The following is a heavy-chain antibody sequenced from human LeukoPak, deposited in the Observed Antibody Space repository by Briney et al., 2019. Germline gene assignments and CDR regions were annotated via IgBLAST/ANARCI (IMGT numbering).Heavy chain of an antibody. CDR1: GYSFTSYW. Sequence: GEPLRTSCKGSGYSFTSYWISWVRQMPGKGLEWMGRIDPSDSYTNYSPSFQGHVTISADKSISTAYLQWSSLKASDTVMYYCASSRIAAAGTFDYWGQGTLVTVSS. V-gene: IGHV5-10-1*01. J-gene: IGHJ4*02. CDR3: ASSRIAAAGTFDY. D-gene: IGHD6-13*01. CDR2: IDPSDSYT.